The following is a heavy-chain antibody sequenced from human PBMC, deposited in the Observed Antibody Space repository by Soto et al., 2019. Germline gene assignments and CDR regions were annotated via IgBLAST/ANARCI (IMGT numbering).Heavy chain of an antibody. J-gene: IGHJ3*02. CDR2: ISTSGSTM. Sequence: GGSLRLSCAATGFTFIDYHMIWIRQAPGKGLEWVSYISTSGSTMYYTDSVKGRFTVSRDNAKNSLYLQMNSLRAEDTAMYYCARVGYITGWYKSFDIWGQGTMVTVSS. D-gene: IGHD6-19*01. CDR3: ARVGYITGWYKSFDI. V-gene: IGHV3-11*01. CDR1: GFTFIDYH.